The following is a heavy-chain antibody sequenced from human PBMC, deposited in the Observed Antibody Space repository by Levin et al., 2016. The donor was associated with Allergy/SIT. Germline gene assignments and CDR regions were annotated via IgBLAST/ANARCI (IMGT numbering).Heavy chain of an antibody. CDR3: ANSRYSYGTLVY. CDR2: ISTSSSDI. J-gene: IGHJ4*02. CDR1: GFTFSGYT. D-gene: IGHD5-18*01. Sequence: GESLKISCAASGFTFSGYTMSWVRQAPGKGLEWVSFISTSSSDIHYADSVQGRFTISRDNAKNSLYLQMNSLRAEDTAVYYCANSRYSYGTLVYWGQGTLVTVSS. V-gene: IGHV3-21*04.